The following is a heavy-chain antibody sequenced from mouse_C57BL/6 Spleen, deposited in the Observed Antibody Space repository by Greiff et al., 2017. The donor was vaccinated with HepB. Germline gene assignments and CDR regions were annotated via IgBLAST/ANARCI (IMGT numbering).Heavy chain of an antibody. V-gene: IGHV1-15*01. J-gene: IGHJ4*01. D-gene: IGHD1-1*01. Sequence: QVQLQQSGAELVRPGASVTLSCKASGYTFTDYEMHWVKQTPVHGLEWIGAIDPETGGTAYNQKFKGKAILTADKSSSTAYMELRSLTNEDSAVYYCTGTTVVAEDYYAMDYWGQGTSVTVSS. CDR2: IDPETGGT. CDR1: GYTFTDYE. CDR3: TGTTVVAEDYYAMDY.